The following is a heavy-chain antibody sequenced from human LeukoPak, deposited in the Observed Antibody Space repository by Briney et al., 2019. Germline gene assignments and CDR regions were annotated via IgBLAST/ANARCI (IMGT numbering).Heavy chain of an antibody. CDR2: MNPNSGNT. J-gene: IGHJ4*02. Sequence: ASVKVSCKTSGYTFTSSDINWVRQATGQGLEWMGWMNPNSGNTGYAQNFQGRVTMTRDTSISTAYMELSSLRSEDTAVYYCARVSRRQWSLDYWGQGTLVTVSS. D-gene: IGHD3-22*01. V-gene: IGHV1-8*01. CDR3: ARVSRRQWSLDY. CDR1: GYTFTSSD.